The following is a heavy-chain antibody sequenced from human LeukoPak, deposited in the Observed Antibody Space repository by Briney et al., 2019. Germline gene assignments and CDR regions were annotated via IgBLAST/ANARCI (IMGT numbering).Heavy chain of an antibody. Sequence: PGGFLRLSCAASGFTFSSYAMSWVRQAPGKGLEWVSSISSSSSYIYYADSVKGRFTISRDNAKNSLYLQMNSLRAEDTAVYYCARDMGGYWGQGTLVTVSS. CDR2: ISSSSSYI. J-gene: IGHJ4*02. CDR1: GFTFSSYA. V-gene: IGHV3-21*01. D-gene: IGHD3-16*01. CDR3: ARDMGGY.